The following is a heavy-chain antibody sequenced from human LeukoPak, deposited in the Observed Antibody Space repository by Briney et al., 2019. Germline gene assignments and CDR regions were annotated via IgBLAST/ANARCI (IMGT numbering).Heavy chain of an antibody. CDR3: AKGSRSLRFGEAGDY. CDR2: ISGSGGTT. Sequence: GGSLRLSCAASGFTFSSYGMSWVRQAPGKGLEWVSSISGSGGTTYYADSVKGRFTLSRDNSKNTLYLQMNSLRAEDTAVYYCAKGSRSLRFGEAGDYWGQGTLVTASS. J-gene: IGHJ4*02. D-gene: IGHD3-10*01. V-gene: IGHV3-23*01. CDR1: GFTFSSYG.